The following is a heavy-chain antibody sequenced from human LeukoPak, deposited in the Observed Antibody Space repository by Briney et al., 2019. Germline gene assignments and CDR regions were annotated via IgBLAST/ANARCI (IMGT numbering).Heavy chain of an antibody. Sequence: GGSLRLSCAASGFTFSSYAMSWVRQAPGKGLEWVAVISYDGSNKYYADSVKGRFTISRDNSKNTLYLQMNSLRAEDTAVYYCANAHMTTVSLGYYGMDVWGRGTTVTVSS. V-gene: IGHV3-30*18. CDR1: GFTFSSYA. CDR3: ANAHMTTVSLGYYGMDV. CDR2: ISYDGSNK. J-gene: IGHJ6*02. D-gene: IGHD4-17*01.